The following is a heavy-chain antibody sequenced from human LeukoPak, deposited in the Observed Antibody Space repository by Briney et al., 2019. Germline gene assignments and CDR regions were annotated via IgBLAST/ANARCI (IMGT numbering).Heavy chain of an antibody. Sequence: GGSLRLSCAASGFTFSSYWMHWVRQAPGKGLVWVSRINSDGSSTSYADSVKGRFTISRDNAKNTLYLQMNSLRAEDTAVYYCARETQGILGVVITNWFDPWGQGTLVTVSS. CDR1: GFTFSSYW. D-gene: IGHD3-3*02. CDR2: INSDGSST. J-gene: IGHJ5*02. V-gene: IGHV3-74*01. CDR3: ARETQGILGVVITNWFDP.